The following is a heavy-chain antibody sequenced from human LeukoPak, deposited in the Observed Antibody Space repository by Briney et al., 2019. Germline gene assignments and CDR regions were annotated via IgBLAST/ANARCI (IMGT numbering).Heavy chain of an antibody. J-gene: IGHJ5*02. CDR3: ARGGDSSGYYRDGWFDP. D-gene: IGHD3-22*01. CDR2: MNPNSGNT. CDR1: GYTFTSYD. V-gene: IGHV1-8*01. Sequence: ASVKVSCTASGYTFTSYDINWVRQATGQGLEWMGWMNPNSGNTGYAQKFQGRVTMTRNTSISTAYMELSSLRSEDTAVYYCARGGDSSGYYRDGWFDPWGQGTLVTVSS.